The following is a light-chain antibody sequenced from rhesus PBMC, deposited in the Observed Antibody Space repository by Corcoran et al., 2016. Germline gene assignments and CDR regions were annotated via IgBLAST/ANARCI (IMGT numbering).Light chain of an antibody. Sequence: EIVMTQSPATLSLSPGERATLSCRASQSVSSSLAWYQQKPGQAPKLLMYGASSRATGIPDRFSGSGSGTEFTLTISSLEPEDVGVYYCQQDYSWPLTFGGGTKVEL. J-gene: IGKJ4*01. CDR2: GAS. V-gene: IGKV3-42*01. CDR3: QQDYSWPLT. CDR1: QSVSSS.